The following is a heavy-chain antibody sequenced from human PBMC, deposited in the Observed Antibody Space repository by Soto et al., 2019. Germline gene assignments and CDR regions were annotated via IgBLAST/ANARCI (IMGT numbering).Heavy chain of an antibody. J-gene: IGHJ4*02. CDR1: GFTFNNDA. D-gene: IGHD3-10*01. CDR2: LSGGGDTT. CDR3: AKGRGGSGSLTPRVDL. Sequence: EVQLLESGGGLVQPGGSLRLSCAASGFTFNNDAMTWVRQAPGKGLEWVSALSGGGDTTSYADSVKGRFTVSRDSSKNTLYLQMSSLRAEDTALYYCAKGRGGSGSLTPRVDLWGQGTLVTVSS. V-gene: IGHV3-23*01.